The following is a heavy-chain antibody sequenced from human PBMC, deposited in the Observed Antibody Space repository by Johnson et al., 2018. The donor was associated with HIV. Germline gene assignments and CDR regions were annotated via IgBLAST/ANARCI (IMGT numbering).Heavy chain of an antibody. CDR3: ARRDSGSLSFDL. V-gene: IGHV3-20*04. CDR2: INWNGGNT. D-gene: IGHD1-26*01. J-gene: IGHJ3*01. CDR1: GFTFDDYG. Sequence: VQLVESGGGVVRPGGSLRLSCAASGFTFDDYGLNWVRQGPGKGLEWVSGINWNGGNTGYADSVKGRCTISRDNDKSSVYMQMNNLRAEDTAFYYCARRDSGSLSFDLWGQGTMVTVSS.